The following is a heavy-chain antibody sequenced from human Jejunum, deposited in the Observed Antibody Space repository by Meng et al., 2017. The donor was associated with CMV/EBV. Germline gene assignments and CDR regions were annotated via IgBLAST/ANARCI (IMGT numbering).Heavy chain of an antibody. D-gene: IGHD3-3*01. CDR1: GFTFSGYV. Sequence: GFTFSGYVVQWVRQARGQRLEWIGWIMPGSGNTNYAPKFRERVTITGDMSTNTAYMELSSLRFEDTAVYYCATDHIAYHHGYDGDWGQGTLVTVSS. J-gene: IGHJ4*02. V-gene: IGHV1-58*01. CDR3: ATDHIAYHHGYDGD. CDR2: IMPGSGNT.